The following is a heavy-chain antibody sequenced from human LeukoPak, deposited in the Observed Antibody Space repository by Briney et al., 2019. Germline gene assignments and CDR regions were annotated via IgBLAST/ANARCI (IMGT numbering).Heavy chain of an antibody. Sequence: AGGSLRLSCAASGFTFSRYSMNWVRQAPGKGLEWVSYIRSSSTSIYYAESVKGRFTISRDNARNSLYLQMNSLRDEDTAVYYCARDSNEKNGYLNPIDYWGQGTLVTVSS. CDR2: IRSSSTSI. CDR3: ARDSNEKNGYLNPIDY. J-gene: IGHJ4*02. CDR1: GFTFSRYS. D-gene: IGHD3-22*01. V-gene: IGHV3-48*02.